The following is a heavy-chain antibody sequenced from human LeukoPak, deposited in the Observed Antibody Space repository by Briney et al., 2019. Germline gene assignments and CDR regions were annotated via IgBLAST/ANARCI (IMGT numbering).Heavy chain of an antibody. J-gene: IGHJ6*03. CDR1: GGTFSSYA. V-gene: IGHV1-69*13. D-gene: IGHD4/OR15-4a*01. Sequence: SVKVSCKASGGTFSSYAISWVRQAPGQGLEWMGGIIPDGYGTSKSAQKFRERVTITADAFTDKAHMELSGVKSEDTAIYYCGGVPRFCANGMCWDYNYIDVWGTGTTITVSS. CDR3: GGVPRFCANGMCWDYNYIDV. CDR2: IIPDGYGTS.